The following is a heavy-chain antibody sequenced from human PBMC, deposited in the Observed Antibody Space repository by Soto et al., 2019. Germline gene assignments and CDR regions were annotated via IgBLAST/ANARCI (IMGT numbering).Heavy chain of an antibody. CDR1: GGSISSSSYY. CDR2: IYYSGST. D-gene: IGHD3-22*01. V-gene: IGHV4-39*01. J-gene: IGHJ4*02. Sequence: SETLSLTCTVSGGSISSSSYYWGWIRQPPGKGLEWIGSIYYSGSTYYNPSLKSRVTISVDTSKNQFSLKLSSVTAADTAVYYCARHDRHVFDYWGQGTLVTVSS. CDR3: ARHDRHVFDY.